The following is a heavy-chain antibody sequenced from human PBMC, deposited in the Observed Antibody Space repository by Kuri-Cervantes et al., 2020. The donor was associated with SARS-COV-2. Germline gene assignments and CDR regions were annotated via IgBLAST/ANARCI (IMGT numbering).Heavy chain of an antibody. J-gene: IGHJ3*02. D-gene: IGHD2-2*01. V-gene: IGHV3-9*01. Sequence: SLKISCAASGFNFDDFAMHWVRQAPGKGLEWVSGISWNSGSIGYADSVKGRFTISRDNSKNTLYLQMNSLRAEDTAVYYCAKDLCSSTSCSTYDAFDIWGQGTMVTVSS. CDR3: AKDLCSSTSCSTYDAFDI. CDR1: GFNFDDFA. CDR2: ISWNSGSI.